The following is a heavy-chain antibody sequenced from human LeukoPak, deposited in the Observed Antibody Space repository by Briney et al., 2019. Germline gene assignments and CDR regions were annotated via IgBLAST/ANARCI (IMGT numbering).Heavy chain of an antibody. CDR1: GGSIMTTNW. J-gene: IGHJ4*02. V-gene: IGHV4-4*02. CDR2: VHLNGAT. Sequence: PSETLSLTCAVSGGSIMTTNWWNWVRQPPGKGLEWIGEVHLNGATNYNPSLESRVSMSIDTSKNQMSLKLTSVTAADTAIYYCTRESGAFSPFGFWGQGTLVTVSS. D-gene: IGHD1-26*01. CDR3: TRESGAFSPFGF.